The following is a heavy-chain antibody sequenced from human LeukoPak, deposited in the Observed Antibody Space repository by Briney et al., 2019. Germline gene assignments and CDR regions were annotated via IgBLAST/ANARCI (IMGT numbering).Heavy chain of an antibody. CDR3: ARGVTGYSSSWYSDC. CDR1: GGSFSGYY. J-gene: IGHJ4*02. CDR2: INHSGST. V-gene: IGHV4-34*01. D-gene: IGHD6-13*01. Sequence: SETLSLTCAVYGGSFSGYYWSWIRQPPGKGLEWIGEINHSGSTNYNPSLKSRVTISVDTSKNQFSLKLSSVTAADTAVYYCARGVTGYSSSWYSDCWGQGTLVTVSS.